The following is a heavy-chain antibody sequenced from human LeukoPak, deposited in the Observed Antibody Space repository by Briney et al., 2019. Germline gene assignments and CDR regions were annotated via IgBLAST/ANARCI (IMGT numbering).Heavy chain of an antibody. D-gene: IGHD5/OR15-5a*01. Sequence: LSLTCTVSGGPISSYYWSWIRQPPGKGLEWVALIWYDGSKKYYADSVKGRFTISRDNSENTLYLQLNSLRAEDTAIYYCARLQGVSTFDYWGQGTLVTVSS. V-gene: IGHV3-33*08. CDR3: ARLQGVSTFDY. CDR2: IWYDGSKK. CDR1: GGPISSYY. J-gene: IGHJ4*02.